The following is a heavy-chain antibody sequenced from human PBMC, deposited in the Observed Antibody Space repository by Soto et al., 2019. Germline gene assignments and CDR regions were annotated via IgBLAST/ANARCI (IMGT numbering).Heavy chain of an antibody. D-gene: IGHD2-2*01. V-gene: IGHV1-46*04. Sequence: QVQLVQSGAEVKKPGSSVKGSCKASGYTFTSYYMHWVRQAPVQWLEWMGIINPSGSSTSYAQKLQGRVHVTRDTSTGTSYRELGSLGSEGTGVYYWARGGGVGADRYCSSAGCSPSRWYGMDVWGQGTTVTVSS. CDR1: GYTFTSYY. CDR3: ARGGGVGADRYCSSAGCSPSRWYGMDV. J-gene: IGHJ6*02. CDR2: INPSGSST.